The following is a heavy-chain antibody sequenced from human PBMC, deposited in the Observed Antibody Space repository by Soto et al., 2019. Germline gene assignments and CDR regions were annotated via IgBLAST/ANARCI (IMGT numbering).Heavy chain of an antibody. Sequence: SETLSLTCTMSGDSVSSDNYWSWIRKPPGKGLEWIGYLYYSGNTVYNPSLDSRATISLHTSKRQLSLKLSSVTAADTAVYYCARVVRKIMSRFEVNWFAPWGQGIPVTVSS. J-gene: IGHJ5*02. V-gene: IGHV4-61*01. CDR2: LYYSGNT. CDR3: ARVVRKIMSRFEVNWFAP. D-gene: IGHD2-15*01. CDR1: GDSVSSDNY.